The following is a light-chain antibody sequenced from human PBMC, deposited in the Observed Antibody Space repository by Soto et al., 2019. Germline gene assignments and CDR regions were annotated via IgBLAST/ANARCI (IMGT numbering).Light chain of an antibody. CDR2: EVS. CDR1: SSDVGGYNY. CDR3: SSYGVYNNVI. Sequence: QSVLTQPPSASGSPGQSVTISCTGTSSDVGGYNYVSWYQQHADKAPKLIIYEVSKRPSGVPDRFSGSKSGNTASLTVSGLQAEDEADYYCSSYGVYNNVIFGGGTKLTVL. V-gene: IGLV2-8*01. J-gene: IGLJ2*01.